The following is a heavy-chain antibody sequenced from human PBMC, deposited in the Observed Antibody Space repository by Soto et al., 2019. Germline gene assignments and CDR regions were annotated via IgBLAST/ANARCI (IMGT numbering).Heavy chain of an antibody. J-gene: IGHJ5*02. CDR3: ARPYCSSSSCHGWFAP. CDR1: GYTFTSYG. V-gene: IGHV1-18*01. Sequence: QVQLVQSGAEVKKPGASVKVSCKASGYTFTSYGISWVRQAPGQGLEWMGWISAYNGNTNYAQKFQGRVTVTRDTSISTAYMELTRLTSDDTAVYYCARPYCSSSSCHGWFAPWGQGTLVTVSS. D-gene: IGHD2-2*01. CDR2: ISAYNGNT.